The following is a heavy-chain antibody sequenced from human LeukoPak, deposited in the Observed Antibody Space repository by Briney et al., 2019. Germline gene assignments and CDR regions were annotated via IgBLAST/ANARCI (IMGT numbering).Heavy chain of an antibody. V-gene: IGHV3-20*01. Sequence: GVSLRLSCAASGFTFDDYAMIWVRQRPGRGLEWVSSINWSGTSADYADSVKARFNISRDNAKNSLYLQMNSLRGEDTAFYHCARGLADCSSSSCLPYGVDVWGQGTTVTVSS. CDR3: ARGLADCSSSSCLPYGVDV. D-gene: IGHD2-2*01. CDR2: INWSGTSA. J-gene: IGHJ6*02. CDR1: GFTFDDYA.